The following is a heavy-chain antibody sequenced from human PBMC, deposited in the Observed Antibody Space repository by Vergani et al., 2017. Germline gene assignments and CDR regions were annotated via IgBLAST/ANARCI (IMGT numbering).Heavy chain of an antibody. V-gene: IGHV4-30-2*01. CDR1: GGSISSGGYF. Sequence: QLQLQESGSGLVKPSQTLSLTCAVSGGSISSGGYFWSWIRQPPGKGLEWIGYIYHSVSTYYNPSLKSRVTISVDRAKNQFSLKLSSVTAADTAVYYCARSSIVGATSPKFDYWSEASLVTVSP. J-gene: IGHJ4*02. CDR3: ARSSIVGATSPKFDY. D-gene: IGHD1-26*01. CDR2: IYHSVST.